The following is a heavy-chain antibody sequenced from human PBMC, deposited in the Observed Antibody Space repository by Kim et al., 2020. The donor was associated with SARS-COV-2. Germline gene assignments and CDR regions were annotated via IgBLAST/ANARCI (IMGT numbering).Heavy chain of an antibody. Sequence: GGSLRLSCAASGFTFRGSYMSWIRQAPGKGLEWVAYITNGAVSTFYADSVKGRFTISRDNAIQSLFLQMNSLRVEDTAVYYCATDSLVGTIAYDHWGQG. CDR3: ATDSLVGTIAYDH. D-gene: IGHD1-26*01. CDR1: GFTFRGSY. V-gene: IGHV3-11*01. CDR2: ITNGAVST. J-gene: IGHJ5*02.